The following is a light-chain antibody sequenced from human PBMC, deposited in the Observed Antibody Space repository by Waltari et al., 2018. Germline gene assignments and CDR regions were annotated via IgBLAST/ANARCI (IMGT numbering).Light chain of an antibody. J-gene: IGLJ1*01. V-gene: IGLV3-21*02. CDR2: DDG. CDR3: QVWDSGSDHYV. Sequence: SYVLTQPPSLSVAPGQTARLPCEGNKIGSKNVHWYQQKPGQAPVLVVYDDGDRPPGIPERFSGSNSGNTATLTISRVDAGDEADYYCQVWDSGSDHYVFGTVTKVTVL. CDR1: KIGSKN.